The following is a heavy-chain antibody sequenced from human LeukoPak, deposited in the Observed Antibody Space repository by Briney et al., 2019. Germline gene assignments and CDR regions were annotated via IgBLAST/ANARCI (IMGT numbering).Heavy chain of an antibody. V-gene: IGHV1-2*02. J-gene: IGHJ4*02. CDR1: GYNFTGYY. Sequence: SAKGSCKTSGYNFTGYYMYWFLQAPGQGLEWMGWINHNSGVTKYEQNFQDRGTMKRDTSISTAYMELSKLRSDDTAVYYCASGNNYDSSAYFYSDYWGQGTLVTDSS. D-gene: IGHD3-22*01. CDR3: ASGNNYDSSAYFYSDY. CDR2: INHNSGVT.